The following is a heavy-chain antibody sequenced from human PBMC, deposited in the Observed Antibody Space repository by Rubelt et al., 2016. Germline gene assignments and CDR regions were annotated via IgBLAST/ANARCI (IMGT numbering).Heavy chain of an antibody. D-gene: IGHD2-2*01. CDR2: ISGSGGST. Sequence: SAISGSGGSTYYADSVKGRFTISRDNSKNTLYLEMNSLRAEDTAVYYCANIYCSSTSCYSDYYYYGMDVWGQGTTVTVSS. V-gene: IGHV3-23*01. J-gene: IGHJ6*02. CDR3: ANIYCSSTSCYSDYYYYGMDV.